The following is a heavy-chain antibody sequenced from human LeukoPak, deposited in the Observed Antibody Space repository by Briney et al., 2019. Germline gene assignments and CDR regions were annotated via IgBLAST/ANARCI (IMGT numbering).Heavy chain of an antibody. CDR3: ARATREMPYFDY. D-gene: IGHD5-24*01. V-gene: IGHV4-61*02. CDR2: VYTSGST. CDR1: GGSISSGSYY. J-gene: IGHJ4*02. Sequence: SQTLSLTCTVSGGSISSGSYYWSWFRQPAGKGLEWIGRVYTSGSTSYNPSLKSRVTISLGTSKNQFSLKLSSVTAADTAVYYCARATREMPYFDYWGQGTLVTVSS.